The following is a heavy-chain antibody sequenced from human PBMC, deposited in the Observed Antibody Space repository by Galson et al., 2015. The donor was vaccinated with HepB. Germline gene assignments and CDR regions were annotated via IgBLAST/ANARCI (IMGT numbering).Heavy chain of an antibody. J-gene: IGHJ6*02. V-gene: IGHV1-18*01. D-gene: IGHD3-10*01. CDR3: ARQDYYGSGTYPPWYGLDV. Sequence: SVKVSCKASGYNFVSYGITWVRQAPGEGLELMGWIAVYSGNTHYAQKFQRRLTISADKSTGTAYMDLTNLRSEDTAVYYCARQDYYGSGTYPPWYGLDVWGQGTTVTVSS. CDR1: GYNFVSYG. CDR2: IAVYSGNT.